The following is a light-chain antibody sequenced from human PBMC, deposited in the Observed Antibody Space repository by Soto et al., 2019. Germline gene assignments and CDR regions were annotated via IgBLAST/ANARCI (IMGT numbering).Light chain of an antibody. CDR2: EVT. J-gene: IGLJ1*01. V-gene: IGLV2-14*01. CDR3: SSYSSSATPYV. CDR1: SSDIGPYNY. Sequence: QSALSQPASVSLSPGQSITISCSGTSSDIGPYNYVSWYQQHPDKAPKLILYEVTNRPSGASDRFSGSKSGNAAFLTISGLQAEDEADYYCSSYSSSATPYVFGTGTKVTVL.